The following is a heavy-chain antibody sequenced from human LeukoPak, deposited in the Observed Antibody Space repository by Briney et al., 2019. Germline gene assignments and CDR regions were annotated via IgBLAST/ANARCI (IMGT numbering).Heavy chain of an antibody. CDR2: IYYSGST. D-gene: IGHD3-9*01. CDR3: ARVQESQIDYYFDY. J-gene: IGHJ4*02. CDR1: GGSISTYY. Sequence: SETLSLTCTVSGGSISTYYWSWIRQPPGKGLEWIGYIYYSGSTNYNPSLKSRVTISVDTSKNQFSLKLSSVTAADTAVYYCARVQESQIDYYFDYWGQGTLVTVSS. V-gene: IGHV4-59*01.